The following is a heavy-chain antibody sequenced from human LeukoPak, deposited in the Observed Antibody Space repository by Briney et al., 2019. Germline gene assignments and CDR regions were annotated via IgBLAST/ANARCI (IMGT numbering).Heavy chain of an antibody. CDR3: ARSGSGTRFDY. CDR1: GYSFTNYW. D-gene: IGHD6-19*01. J-gene: IGHJ4*02. Sequence: ESLKISCQGSGYSFTNYWIAWVRQMPGKGLEWMGIIYPGDSDTRYSPSFQGQVTISADKSISTAYLQWSSLKASDTAMFYCARSGSGTRFDYWGQGTQVTVSS. V-gene: IGHV5-51*01. CDR2: IYPGDSDT.